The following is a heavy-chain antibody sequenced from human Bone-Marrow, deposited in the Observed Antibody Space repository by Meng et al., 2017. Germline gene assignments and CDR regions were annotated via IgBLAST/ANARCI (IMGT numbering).Heavy chain of an antibody. CDR1: GFTFSSYA. D-gene: IGHD1-26*01. Sequence: GGSLRLSCAASGFTFSSYAMHWVRQAPGKGLEYVSAISSNGGSTYYANSVKGRFTISRDNSKNTLYLQMGSLRAEDMAVYYCASGKWELLAWGQGTLVTV. V-gene: IGHV3-64*01. CDR3: ASGKWELLA. J-gene: IGHJ5*02. CDR2: ISSNGGST.